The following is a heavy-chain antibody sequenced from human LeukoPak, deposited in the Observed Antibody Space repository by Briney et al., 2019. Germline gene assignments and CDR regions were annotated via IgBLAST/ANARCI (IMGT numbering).Heavy chain of an antibody. V-gene: IGHV3-21*04. CDR3: AREAKYGSGSYYSKVYYYYYMDV. CDR2: ISSSSYI. Sequence: PGGSLRLSCAASGFTFSSYSMNWVRQAPGKGLEWVSSISSSSYIYHADSVKGRFTISRDNSKNTLYLQMNSLRAEDTAVYYCAREAKYGSGSYYSKVYYYYYMDVWGKGTTVTISS. J-gene: IGHJ6*03. CDR1: GFTFSSYS. D-gene: IGHD3-10*01.